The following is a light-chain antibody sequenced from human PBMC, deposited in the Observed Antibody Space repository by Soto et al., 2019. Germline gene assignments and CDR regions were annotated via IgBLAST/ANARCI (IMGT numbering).Light chain of an antibody. CDR3: AAWDDILSGPV. J-gene: IGLJ2*01. V-gene: IGLV1-47*01. Sequence: HSVLTQPPSASGTPGQRVTISCSGSSSNIGSNYVYWYQQLPGTAPKLLIYRNNQRPSGVPDRFSGSKSGTSASLAISGLRSEAEADYYCAAWDDILSGPVFGGGTKLTVL. CDR1: SSNIGSNY. CDR2: RNN.